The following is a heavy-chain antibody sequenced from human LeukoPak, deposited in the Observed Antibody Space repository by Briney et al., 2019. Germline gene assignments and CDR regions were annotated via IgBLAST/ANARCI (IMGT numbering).Heavy chain of an antibody. J-gene: IGHJ6*04. Sequence: SETLSLTCTVSGGSISSGDYYWSWIRQPPGKGLEWIGYIYYSGSTNYNPSLKSRVTISVDTSKNQFSLKLSSVTAADTAVYYCARANLDYYYGMDVWGKGTTVTVSS. CDR1: GGSISSGDYY. CDR3: ARANLDYYYGMDV. CDR2: IYYSGST. V-gene: IGHV4-61*08.